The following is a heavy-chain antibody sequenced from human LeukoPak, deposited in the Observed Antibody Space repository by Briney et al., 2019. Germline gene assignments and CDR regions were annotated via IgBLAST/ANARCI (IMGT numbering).Heavy chain of an antibody. CDR3: ARDLSGRNREFDY. Sequence: PGGSLRLSCAASGFTFSSYSMNWVRQAPGKGLEWVSVIYSGGSTYYADPVKGRFTISRDNSKNTLYLQMNSLRAEDTAVYYCARDLSGRNREFDYWGQGTLVTVSS. CDR1: GFTFSSYS. J-gene: IGHJ4*02. V-gene: IGHV3-53*01. CDR2: IYSGGST. D-gene: IGHD2-15*01.